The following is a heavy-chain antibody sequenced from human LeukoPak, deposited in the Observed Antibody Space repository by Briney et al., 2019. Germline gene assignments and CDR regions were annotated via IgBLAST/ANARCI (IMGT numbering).Heavy chain of an antibody. J-gene: IGHJ4*02. V-gene: IGHV1-46*03. CDR2: INPSGGST. Sequence: ASVKVSCKASGYTFTSYYMHWVRQAPGQGLEWMGIINPSGGSTSYAQKFQGRVTMTRDTSTSTVYMELSRLRSEDTAVYYCARGYCSSTSCEQIGRHLRFLEWLFPAFDYWGQGTLVTVSS. CDR3: ARGYCSSTSCEQIGRHLRFLEWLFPAFDY. D-gene: IGHD3-3*01. CDR1: GYTFTSYY.